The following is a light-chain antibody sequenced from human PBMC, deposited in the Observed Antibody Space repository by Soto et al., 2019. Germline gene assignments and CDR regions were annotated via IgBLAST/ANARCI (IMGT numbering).Light chain of an antibody. CDR2: AAS. Sequence: DIQMTQSPSSLSASVGDRVTITCRAIQSISSYVNWYQQKPGKAPKLLTYAASSLQSGVPSRFSGSGSGKYFTLTISSLQPEDFATYYCQQSYSTPRTFGQGTKVEIK. CDR1: QSISSY. V-gene: IGKV1-39*01. CDR3: QQSYSTPRT. J-gene: IGKJ1*01.